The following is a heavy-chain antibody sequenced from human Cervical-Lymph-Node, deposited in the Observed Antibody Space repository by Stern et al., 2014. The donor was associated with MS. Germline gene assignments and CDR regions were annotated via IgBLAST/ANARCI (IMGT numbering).Heavy chain of an antibody. CDR3: AKGGSGSYLD. Sequence: VQLVESGGGVVQPGRSLRLSCAASGFVFRRYALHWVRPAPGKGLAWVALISDDGRDKYYTDSVKGRFTVSRDNSNNTVDLEMNSLRLEDTAVYYCAKGGSGSYLDWGQGSLVTVSS. CDR1: GFVFRRYA. V-gene: IGHV3-30*04. D-gene: IGHD1-26*01. J-gene: IGHJ4*02. CDR2: ISDDGRDK.